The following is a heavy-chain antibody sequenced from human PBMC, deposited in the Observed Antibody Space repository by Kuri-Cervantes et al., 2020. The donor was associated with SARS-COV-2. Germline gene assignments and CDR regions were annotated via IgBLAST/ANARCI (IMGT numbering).Heavy chain of an antibody. D-gene: IGHD3-22*01. CDR2: IRYDGSNK. CDR3: AREVVVVENWFDP. CDR1: GFTFSSYG. V-gene: IGHV3-30*02. Sequence: GGSLRLSCAASGFTFSSYGMHWVRQAPGKGLEWVAFIRYDGSNKYYADSVKGRFTISRDNSKNTLYLQMNSLRAEDTAVYYCAREVVVVENWFDPWGQGTLVTVSS. J-gene: IGHJ5*02.